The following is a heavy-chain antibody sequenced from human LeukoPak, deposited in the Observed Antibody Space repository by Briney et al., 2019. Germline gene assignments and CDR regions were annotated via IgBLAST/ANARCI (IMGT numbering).Heavy chain of an antibody. CDR1: GFTFSSYW. CDR2: IKQDGSEK. CDR3: AKGGHCSGGSCYSNAFDI. V-gene: IGHV3-7*03. Sequence: HPGGSLRLSCAASGFTFSSYWMSWVRQAPGKGLEWVANIKQDGSEKYYVDSVKGRFTISRDNAKNSLYLQMNSLRAEDTAVYYCAKGGHCSGGSCYSNAFDIWGQGTMVTVSS. D-gene: IGHD2-15*01. J-gene: IGHJ3*02.